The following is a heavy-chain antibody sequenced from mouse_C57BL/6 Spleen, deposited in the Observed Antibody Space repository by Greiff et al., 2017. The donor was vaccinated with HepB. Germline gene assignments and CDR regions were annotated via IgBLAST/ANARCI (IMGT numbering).Heavy chain of an antibody. J-gene: IGHJ1*03. V-gene: IGHV1-82*01. D-gene: IGHD1-1*01. CDR2: IYPGDGDT. CDR1: GYAFSSSW. CDR3: ARRDYYGSSYDWYFDV. Sequence: VQLQQSGPELVKPGASVKISCKASGYAFSSSWMNWVKQRPGKGLEWIGRIYPGDGDTNYNGKFKGKATLTADKSSSTAYMQLSSLTSEDSAVYFCARRDYYGSSYDWYFDVWGTRTTVTVSS.